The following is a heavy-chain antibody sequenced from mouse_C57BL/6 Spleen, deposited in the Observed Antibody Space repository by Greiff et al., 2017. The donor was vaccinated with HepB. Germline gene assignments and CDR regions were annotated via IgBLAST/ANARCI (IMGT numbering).Heavy chain of an antibody. CDR3: ARGDGSSFFDY. CDR1: GFTFSDYG. Sequence: VQLKESGGGLVKPGGSLKLSCAASGFTFSDYGMHWVRQAPEKGLEWVAYISSGSSTIYYADTGKGRFTISRDNAKNTLFLQMTSLRSEDTAMYYCARGDGSSFFDYWGQGTTLTVSS. D-gene: IGHD1-1*01. J-gene: IGHJ2*01. CDR2: ISSGSSTI. V-gene: IGHV5-17*01.